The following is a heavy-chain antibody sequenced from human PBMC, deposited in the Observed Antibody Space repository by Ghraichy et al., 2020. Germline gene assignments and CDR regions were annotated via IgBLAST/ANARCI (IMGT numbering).Heavy chain of an antibody. J-gene: IGHJ6*02. CDR2: ISSSGITI. Sequence: GESLNISCAASGFTFSDYYMSWFRQAPGKGLEWVSYISSSGITIKYGDSVKGRFTISRDNAKNSLYLQMNSLRAEDTAIYYCARRWKPRDYSYYHGMDVWGQGTTVTVSS. D-gene: IGHD1-1*01. CDR1: GFTFSDYY. V-gene: IGHV3-11*04. CDR3: ARRWKPRDYSYYHGMDV.